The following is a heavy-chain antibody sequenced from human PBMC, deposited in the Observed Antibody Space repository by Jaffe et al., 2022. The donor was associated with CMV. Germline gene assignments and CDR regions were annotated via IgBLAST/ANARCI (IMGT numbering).Heavy chain of an antibody. D-gene: IGHD6-6*01. CDR2: IRSKAYGGTT. Sequence: EVQLVESGGGLVKPGRSLRLSCTASGFTFGDYAMSWFRQAPGKGLEWVGFIRSKAYGGTTEYAASVKGRFTISRDDSKSIAYLQMNSLKTEDTAVYYCTRSRASIAAPPNYWGQGTLVTVSS. J-gene: IGHJ4*02. V-gene: IGHV3-49*05. CDR3: TRSRASIAAPPNY. CDR1: GFTFGDYA.